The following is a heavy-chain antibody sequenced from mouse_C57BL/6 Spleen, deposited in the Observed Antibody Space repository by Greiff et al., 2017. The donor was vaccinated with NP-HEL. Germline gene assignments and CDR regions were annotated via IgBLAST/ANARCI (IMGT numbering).Heavy chain of an antibody. V-gene: IGHV1-22*01. CDR3: ARSGNYGSYYYAMDY. Sequence: VQLQQSGPELVKPGASVKMSCKASGYTFTDYNMHWVKQSHGKSLEWIGYINPNNGGTSYNQKFKGKATLTVNKSSSTAYMELRSLTSEDSAVYYCARSGNYGSYYYAMDYWGQGTSVTVSS. J-gene: IGHJ4*01. CDR2: INPNNGGT. D-gene: IGHD2-1*01. CDR1: GYTFTDYN.